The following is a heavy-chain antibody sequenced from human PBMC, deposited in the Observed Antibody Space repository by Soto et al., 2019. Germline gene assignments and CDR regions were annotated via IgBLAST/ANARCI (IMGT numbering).Heavy chain of an antibody. Sequence: GGSLRLSCAASGFTFSSYGMHWVRQAPGKGLEWVAVIWYDGSNKYYADSVKGRFTISRDNSKNTLYLQMNSLRAEDTAVYYCARDLLDYCGSGSLDYWGQGTLVTVSS. J-gene: IGHJ4*02. D-gene: IGHD3-10*01. CDR2: IWYDGSNK. CDR1: GFTFSSYG. V-gene: IGHV3-33*01. CDR3: ARDLLDYCGSGSLDY.